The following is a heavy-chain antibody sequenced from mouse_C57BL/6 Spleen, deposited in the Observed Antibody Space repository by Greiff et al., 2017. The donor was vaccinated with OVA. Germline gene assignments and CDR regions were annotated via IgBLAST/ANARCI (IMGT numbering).Heavy chain of an antibody. CDR1: GYTFTSYW. J-gene: IGHJ4*01. CDR2: IHPSDSDT. CDR3: AIDYAAYYAMDY. D-gene: IGHD2-4*01. Sequence: QVHVKQPGAELVKPGASVKVSCKASGYTFTSYWMHWVKQRPGQGLEWIGRIHPSDSDTNYNQKFKGKATLTVDKSSSTAYMQLSSLTSEDSAVYYCAIDYAAYYAMDYWGQGTSVTVSS. V-gene: IGHV1-74*01.